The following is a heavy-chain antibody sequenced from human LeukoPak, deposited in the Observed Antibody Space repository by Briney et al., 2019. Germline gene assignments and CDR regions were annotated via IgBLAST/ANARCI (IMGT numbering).Heavy chain of an antibody. CDR1: GGSFSGYY. CDR2: INHSGST. CDR3: ARGYCSSTSCYIGWFDP. Sequence: SETLSLTCAVYGGSFSGYYWSWIRQPPGKGLEWIGEINHSGSTNYNPSLKSRVTISVDTSKNQFFLKLSSVTAADTAVYYCARGYCSSTSCYIGWFDPWGQGTLVTVSS. D-gene: IGHD2-2*02. J-gene: IGHJ5*02. V-gene: IGHV4-34*01.